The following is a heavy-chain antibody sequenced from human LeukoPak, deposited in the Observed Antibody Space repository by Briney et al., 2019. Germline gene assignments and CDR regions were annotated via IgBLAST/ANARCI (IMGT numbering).Heavy chain of an antibody. CDR2: IWYDGSNK. J-gene: IGHJ4*02. CDR1: GFTFSSYG. Sequence: GRSLRLSCAASGFTFSSYGMHWVRQAPGKGLEWVAVIWYDGSNKYYADSVKGRFTISRDNSKNMLYLQMNSLRAEDTAVYYCARDKTRSGGSLDYFDYWGQGTLVTVSS. D-gene: IGHD2-15*01. V-gene: IGHV3-33*01. CDR3: ARDKTRSGGSLDYFDY.